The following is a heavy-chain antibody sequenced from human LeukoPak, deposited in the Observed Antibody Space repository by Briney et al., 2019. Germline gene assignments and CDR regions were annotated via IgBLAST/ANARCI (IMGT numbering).Heavy chain of an antibody. V-gene: IGHV3-30*02. J-gene: IGHJ4*02. D-gene: IGHD3-22*01. CDR1: GFTFSSYG. Sequence: PGGSLRLSXAASGFTFSSYGMHWVRQAPGKGLEWVAFIRYDGSNKYYADSVKGRFTISGDNSKNTLYLQMNSLRAEDTAVYYCAKDSTPDYYDSSGYFDYWGQGTLVTVSS. CDR2: IRYDGSNK. CDR3: AKDSTPDYYDSSGYFDY.